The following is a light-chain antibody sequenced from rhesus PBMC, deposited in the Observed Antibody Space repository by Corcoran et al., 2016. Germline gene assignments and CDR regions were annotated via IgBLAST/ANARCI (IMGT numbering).Light chain of an antibody. CDR3: LQDYTTPLT. V-gene: IGKV1-94*01. CDR1: PGLDRE. J-gene: IGKJ4*01. Sequence: DTQMTQSPSSLSASVGDRVTVTCRASPGLDRELSWYQQKPGKAPTLLIYAASILQTGVTSRFSGSGSGTDFTLNISSLQPEDGATDYCLQDYTTPLTFGGGTTVEIK. CDR2: AAS.